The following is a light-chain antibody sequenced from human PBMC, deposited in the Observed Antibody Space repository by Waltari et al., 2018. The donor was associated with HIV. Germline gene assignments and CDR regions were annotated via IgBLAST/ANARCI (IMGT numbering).Light chain of an antibody. V-gene: IGLV1-51*02. Sequence: QSVLTQPPSVSAAPGQKVSISCSVSSSSIGNNDLSWYPQRPGTAPKLLTKENKKRPSGIPDRLPGSESGTSATLGSTGLQTEDEAEYYCGTWDRSLSAGVFGGGTKLTVL. J-gene: IGLJ2*01. CDR1: SSSIGNND. CDR2: ENK. CDR3: GTWDRSLSAGV.